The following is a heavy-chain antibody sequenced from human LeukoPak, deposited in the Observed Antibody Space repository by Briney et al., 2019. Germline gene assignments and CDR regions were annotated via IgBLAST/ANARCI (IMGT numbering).Heavy chain of an antibody. J-gene: IGHJ4*02. D-gene: IGHD1-26*01. CDR2: ISTSSDYI. Sequence: GGSLRLSCAASGFTFSSYNMTWVRQAPGKGLEWVSSISTSSDYIYYADSVKGRFTISRDNAKNSLYLQMNSLRDEDTAVYYCLSGNYYFDYWGQGTLVTVSS. V-gene: IGHV3-21*01. CDR3: LSGNYYFDY. CDR1: GFTFSSYN.